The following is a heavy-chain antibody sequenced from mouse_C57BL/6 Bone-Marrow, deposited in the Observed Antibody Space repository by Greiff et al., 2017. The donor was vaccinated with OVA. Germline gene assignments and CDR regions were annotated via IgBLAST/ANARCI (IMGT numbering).Heavy chain of an antibody. D-gene: IGHD1-1*01. CDR1: GFTFSDYG. J-gene: IGHJ1*03. CDR3: ARPDYYGSSLYWYFDV. CDR2: ISSGSSTI. Sequence: EVQRVESGGGLVKPGGSLKLSCAASGFTFSDYGMHWVRQAPEKGLEWVAYISSGSSTIYYADTVKGRFTISRDNAKNTLFLQMTSLRSEDTAMYYCARPDYYGSSLYWYFDVWGTGTTVTVSS. V-gene: IGHV5-17*01.